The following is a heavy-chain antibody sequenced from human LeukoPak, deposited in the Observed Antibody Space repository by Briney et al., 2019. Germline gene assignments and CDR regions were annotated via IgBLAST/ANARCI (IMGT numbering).Heavy chain of an antibody. CDR3: ARGRNYYPIDY. CDR1: GGSISNYY. D-gene: IGHD4-11*01. J-gene: IGHJ4*02. V-gene: IGHV4-59*12. Sequence: SETLSLTCTVSGGSISNYYWSWIRQPPGKGLEWIGYIYYSGSTNYNPSLKSRVTISVDTSKNQFSLKLSSVTAADTAVYYCARGRNYYPIDYWGQGTLVTVSS. CDR2: IYYSGST.